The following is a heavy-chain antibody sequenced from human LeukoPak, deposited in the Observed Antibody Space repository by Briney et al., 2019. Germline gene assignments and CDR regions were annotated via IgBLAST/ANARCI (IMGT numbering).Heavy chain of an antibody. V-gene: IGHV3-11*01. J-gene: IGHJ4*02. Sequence: GGSLRLSCAASGFTFSDYYMSWIRQAPGKGLEWVSYISSSGSTIYYADSVKGRFTISRDNSKNTVYLQMSSLRAEDTAVYYCAKSGYNYDSDAYAFIDYWGQGTLVTVSS. CDR1: GFTFSDYY. CDR2: ISSSGSTI. CDR3: AKSGYNYDSDAYAFIDY. D-gene: IGHD3-22*01.